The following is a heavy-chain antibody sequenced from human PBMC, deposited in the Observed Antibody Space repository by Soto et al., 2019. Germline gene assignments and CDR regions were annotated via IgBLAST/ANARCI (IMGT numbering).Heavy chain of an antibody. D-gene: IGHD2-15*01. CDR2: TDWNSATI. CDR1: GFTFDDFA. CDR3: ARGRSAGSRNAFDI. V-gene: IGHV3-9*01. Sequence: PGGSLRLSCAASGFTFDDFAMHWVRQAPGKGLEWVSGTDWNSATIDYADSVKGRFTISRDNAKNSLYLQMNSLRPEDTAFYYCARGRSAGSRNAFDIWGQGTMVTV. J-gene: IGHJ3*02.